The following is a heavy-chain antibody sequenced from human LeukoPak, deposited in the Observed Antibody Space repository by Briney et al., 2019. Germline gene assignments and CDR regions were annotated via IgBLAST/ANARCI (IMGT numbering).Heavy chain of an antibody. J-gene: IGHJ4*02. V-gene: IGHV4-59*01. Sequence: PSETLSLTCTVSGSSISSYYWSWIRQPPGKGLEWIGYIYYSGSTNYNPSLKSRVTISVDTSKNQFSLKLSSVTAADTAVYYCARDRGFWQIDYWGQGTLVTVSS. CDR1: GSSISSYY. CDR2: IYYSGST. D-gene: IGHD2-15*01. CDR3: ARDRGFWQIDY.